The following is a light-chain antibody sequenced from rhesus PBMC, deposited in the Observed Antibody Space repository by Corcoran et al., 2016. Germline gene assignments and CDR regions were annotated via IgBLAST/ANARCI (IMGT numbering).Light chain of an antibody. CDR1: QSIRRW. CDR3: QQYSSSPPT. J-gene: IGKJ1*01. V-gene: IGKV1-22*01. CDR2: KAS. Sequence: DIQMTQSPSSLSASVGDTVTITCRASQSIRRWLAWYQQKPGKAPKLISYKASTLQSGVPSRFSCIGAGTDLPLTISSLQSEDFATYYCQQYSSSPPTFGQGTKVEIK.